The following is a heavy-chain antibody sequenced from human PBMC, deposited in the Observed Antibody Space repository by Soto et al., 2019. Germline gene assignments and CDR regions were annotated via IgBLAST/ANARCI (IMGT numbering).Heavy chain of an antibody. Sequence: GGSLRLSCSASGFIFSNYAMSWARQAPGKGLEWVSTISGSGVRTYYADSVKGRFTISRDNSKNTLDLQMNNLRVEDTAIYYCAKDHAREQFVRGENWFDSWGQGTLVTVSS. J-gene: IGHJ5*01. CDR3: AKDHAREQFVRGENWFDS. D-gene: IGHD6-6*01. CDR2: ISGSGVRT. CDR1: GFIFSNYA. V-gene: IGHV3-23*01.